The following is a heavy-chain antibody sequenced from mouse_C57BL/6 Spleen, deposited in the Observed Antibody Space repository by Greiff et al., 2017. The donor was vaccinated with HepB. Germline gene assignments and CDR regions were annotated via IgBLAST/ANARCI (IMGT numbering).Heavy chain of an antibody. J-gene: IGHJ4*01. CDR3: ARGGYYGNYYYAMDY. Sequence: EVMLVESGGGLVQPGGSLKLSCAASGFTFSDYYMYWVRQTPEKRLEWVAYISNGGGSTYYPDTVKGRFTISRDNAKNTLYLQMSRLKSEDTAMYYCARGGYYGNYYYAMDYWGQGTSVTVSS. CDR1: GFTFSDYY. V-gene: IGHV5-12*01. CDR2: ISNGGGST. D-gene: IGHD2-1*01.